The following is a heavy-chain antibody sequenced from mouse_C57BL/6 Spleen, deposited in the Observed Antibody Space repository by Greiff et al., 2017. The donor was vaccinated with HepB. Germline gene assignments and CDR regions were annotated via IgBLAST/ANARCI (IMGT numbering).Heavy chain of an antibody. CDR2: INPNNGGT. D-gene: IGHD1-1*01. CDR1: GYTFTDYN. CDR3: ARGLSSYEGGYAMDY. Sequence: EVQLQQSGPELVKPGASVKIPCKASGYTFTDYNMDWVKQSHGKSLEWIGDINPNNGGTIYNQKFKGKATLTVDKSSSTAYMELRSLTSEDTAVYYCARGLSSYEGGYAMDYWGQGTSVTVSS. V-gene: IGHV1-18*01. J-gene: IGHJ4*01.